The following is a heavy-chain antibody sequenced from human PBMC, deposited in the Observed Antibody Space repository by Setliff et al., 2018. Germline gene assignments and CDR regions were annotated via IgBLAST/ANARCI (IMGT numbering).Heavy chain of an antibody. CDR2: INPNSGNT. D-gene: IGHD6-6*01. CDR3: ARDNSSSSGEVDY. CDR1: GYSFTNYD. V-gene: IGHV1-8*02. J-gene: IGHJ4*02. Sequence: RASVKVSCKASGYSFTNYDINWVRQATGQGLEWMGWINPNSGNTDYAQKFQGRVTMTRNTSISTAYMELSSLRSEDTAVYYCARDNSSSSGEVDYWGQGTLVTVSS.